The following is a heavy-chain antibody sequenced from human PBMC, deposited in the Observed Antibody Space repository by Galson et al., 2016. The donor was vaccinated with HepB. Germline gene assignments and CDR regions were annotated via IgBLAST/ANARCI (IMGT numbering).Heavy chain of an antibody. CDR1: GFTFNDYY. CDR2: ISNSGYYT. D-gene: IGHD6-13*01. J-gene: IGHJ4*02. V-gene: IGHV3-11*05. CDR3: ARGTIVAPGTDY. Sequence: SLRLSCAASGFTFNDYYMNWIRQAPGKGLEWVSYISNSGYYTNYADSVKGRFTISRDNAKNSLYLQMDTLRAEDTAVYYCARGTIVAPGTDYWGQGTLITVSS.